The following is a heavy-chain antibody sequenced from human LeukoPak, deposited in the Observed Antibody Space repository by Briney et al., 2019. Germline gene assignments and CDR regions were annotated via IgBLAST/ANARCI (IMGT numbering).Heavy chain of an antibody. CDR3: ARAEDASVRGGPYNFDY. CDR2: IYYSGST. V-gene: IGHV4-59*01. Sequence: SGTLSLTCTVSGGSISSYYWSWIRQPPGKGLEWIGYIYYSGSTNYNPSLKGRVTISVDTSKNQFSLKLSSVTAADTAVYYCARAEDASVRGGPYNFDYWGQGTLVTVSS. CDR1: GGSISSYY. J-gene: IGHJ4*02. D-gene: IGHD3-10*01.